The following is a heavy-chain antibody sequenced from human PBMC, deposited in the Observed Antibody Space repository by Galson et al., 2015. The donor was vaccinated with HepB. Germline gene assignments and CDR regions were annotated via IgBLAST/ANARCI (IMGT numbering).Heavy chain of an antibody. CDR3: TTDEGPVEGADY. CDR2: IYYSGTT. J-gene: IGHJ4*02. CDR1: GGSVSSVSYH. Sequence: TLSLTCTVSGGSVSSVSYHWSWIRQPPGKGLESIGYIYYSGTTRYNPSLQSRVTISVDTSKNQFSLKLSSVTAADTAVYYCTTDEGPVEGADYWGQGTLVTVSS. V-gene: IGHV4-61*01. D-gene: IGHD3-16*01.